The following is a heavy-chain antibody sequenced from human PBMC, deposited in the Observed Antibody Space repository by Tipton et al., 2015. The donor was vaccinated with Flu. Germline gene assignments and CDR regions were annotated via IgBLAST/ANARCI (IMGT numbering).Heavy chain of an antibody. D-gene: IGHD3-10*02. CDR2: LYGSGTT. J-gene: IGHJ4*02. V-gene: IGHV4-4*07. Sequence: TLSLTCSVSGGSVNGYFWSWIRQPPGKGLEWIGRLYGSGTTKYNTSLKSRVTMSIDTSKNQFSLNLNSMTAADTAVYYCARLSYYDVDLKNFYFDYWGQGALVTVSS. CDR1: GGSVNGYF. CDR3: ARLSYYDVDLKNFYFDY.